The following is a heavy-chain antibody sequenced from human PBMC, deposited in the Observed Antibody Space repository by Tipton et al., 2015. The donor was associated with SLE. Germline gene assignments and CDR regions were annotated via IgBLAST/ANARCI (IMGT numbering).Heavy chain of an antibody. V-gene: IGHV3-30*03. CDR1: DVSISGYY. D-gene: IGHD5-18*01. CDR3: ARDFTWIQTWSDAFDL. CDR2: ISYDGSVK. Sequence: GLVKPSETLSLTCSVSDVSISGYYCSWIRQAPGKGLAWVTVISYDGSVKFYADSVKGRFTISRDNSKNTLFLELDSLRAEDDTAVYYCARDFTWIQTWSDAFDLWGQGTLVTVSS. J-gene: IGHJ3*01.